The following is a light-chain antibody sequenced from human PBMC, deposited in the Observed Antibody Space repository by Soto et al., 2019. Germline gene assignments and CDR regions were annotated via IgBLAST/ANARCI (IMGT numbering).Light chain of an antibody. V-gene: IGKV3-20*01. Sequence: EIVLTQSPGTLSLSPGERATLSCRASQSVSSSYLDWYQQKHGQAPRLLIYGASSRATGITDRFSGSGSGPDFTRNISRLEPEDFAVYYCQHYGSSTMYTFGQGTKLEIK. CDR1: QSVSSSY. CDR3: QHYGSSTMYT. J-gene: IGKJ2*01. CDR2: GAS.